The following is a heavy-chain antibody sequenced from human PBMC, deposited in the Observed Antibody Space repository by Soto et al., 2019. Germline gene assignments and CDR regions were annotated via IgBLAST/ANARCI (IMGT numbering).Heavy chain of an antibody. V-gene: IGHV4-39*01. CDR3: ARRQLLDRIYYYYYGMDV. Sequence: LSLTCTVSGGSISSSSYYWGWIRQPPGKGLEWIGSIYYSGSTYYNPSLKSRVTISVDTSKNQFSLKLSSVTAADTAVYYCARRQLLDRIYYYYYGMDVWGQGTTVTVSS. D-gene: IGHD1-7*01. J-gene: IGHJ6*02. CDR1: GGSISSSSYY. CDR2: IYYSGST.